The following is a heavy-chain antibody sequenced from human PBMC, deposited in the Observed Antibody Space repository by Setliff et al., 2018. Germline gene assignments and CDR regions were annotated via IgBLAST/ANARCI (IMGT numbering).Heavy chain of an antibody. V-gene: IGHV3-30*02. CDR1: GFRFSDYG. CDR3: AKPPNPGVVAVGMDY. CDR2: LRYDGSDK. J-gene: IGHJ4*02. D-gene: IGHD1-1*01. Sequence: GGSLRLSCAGSGFRFSDYGMHWVRQTPGKGPEWVAFLRYDGSDKDYVDSVKGRFTISRDNSQNTMYLRMNQLRPEDTAVYYCAKPPNPGVVAVGMDYWGQGTLVTVSS.